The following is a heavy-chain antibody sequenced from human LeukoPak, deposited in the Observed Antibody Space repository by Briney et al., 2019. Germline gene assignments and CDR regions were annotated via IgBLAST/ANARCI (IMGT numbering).Heavy chain of an antibody. CDR3: TTEDNGYV. Sequence: GGSLRLSCAASGFTFSNDWMSWVRQAPGKGLEWVGRIKSEPDGETTNYADHGKGRFTISRDDSKNTLYLPKNSPKTEDTAVYYCTTEDNGYVWGKGTTVTVSS. J-gene: IGHJ6*04. CDR1: GFTFSNDW. D-gene: IGHD5-12*01. CDR2: IKSEPDGETT. V-gene: IGHV3-15*01.